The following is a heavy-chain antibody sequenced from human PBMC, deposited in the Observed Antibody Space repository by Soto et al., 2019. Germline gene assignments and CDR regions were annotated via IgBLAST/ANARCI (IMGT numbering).Heavy chain of an antibody. CDR2: IIPIPDIT. J-gene: IGHJ3*01. CDR3: ARDPITTRGDGFDL. D-gene: IGHD3-3*01. Sequence: QVQLVQSGAEVRKPGSSVKVSCKAPGGTFSTYIISWVRQAPGQGLEWMGRIIPIPDITNYAQKFQGRVTVTADRSTSTAYMELTSLKSEDTAVYYCARDPITTRGDGFDLWGQGTMVTVSS. V-gene: IGHV1-69*02. CDR1: GGTFSTYI.